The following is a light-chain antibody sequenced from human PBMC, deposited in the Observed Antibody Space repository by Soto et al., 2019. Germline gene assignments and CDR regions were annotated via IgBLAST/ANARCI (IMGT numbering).Light chain of an antibody. CDR3: CSYAGSPYV. Sequence: QSVLTRPRSVSGSPGQSVAISCTGTSIDVGDYNYVSWYQQHPGKAPKVMIYDVSKRPSGVPDRFSGSKSGNTASLTISGLQAEDEADYYCCSYAGSPYVFGTGTKVPVL. J-gene: IGLJ1*01. CDR2: DVS. CDR1: SIDVGDYNY. V-gene: IGLV2-11*01.